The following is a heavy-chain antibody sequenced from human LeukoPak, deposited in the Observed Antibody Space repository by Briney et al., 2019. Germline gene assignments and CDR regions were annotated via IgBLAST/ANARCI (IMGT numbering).Heavy chain of an antibody. CDR3: ARERPAGSTDY. CDR2: ISPDGDTT. Sequence: PGGSLRLSCAVSGFIIRSYPMHWVRQAPGKGLEYVSVISPDGDTTYYTSSVKGRFTISRDNSKNTLFLQMGSLGDEDTAVYYCARERPAGSTDYWGQGTLVTVSS. D-gene: IGHD2-2*01. J-gene: IGHJ4*02. V-gene: IGHV3-64*01. CDR1: GFIIRSYP.